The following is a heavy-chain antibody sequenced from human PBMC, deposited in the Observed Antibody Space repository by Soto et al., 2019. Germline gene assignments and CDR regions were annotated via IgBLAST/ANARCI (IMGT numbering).Heavy chain of an antibody. J-gene: IGHJ5*02. V-gene: IGHV4-30-2*01. Sequence: QLPLQESGSGLVKPSQTLSLTCAAYGGSLSSGGYSWGWVRQPAGKGLEWIGYISPSGSTHYNPSLKSGVTISVDRSKKQFALKLSSVTAADSAVYYFARVPSPWGQGTMVTVSS. CDR2: ISPSGST. CDR3: ARVPSP. CDR1: GGSLSSGGYS.